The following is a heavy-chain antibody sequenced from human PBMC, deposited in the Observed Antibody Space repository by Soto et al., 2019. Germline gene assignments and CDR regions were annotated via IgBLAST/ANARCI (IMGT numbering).Heavy chain of an antibody. D-gene: IGHD1-26*01. CDR1: RLNFRDFW. Sequence: PGGSVGLYCAASRLNFRDFWMHWVRQPPGKGPEWVSNIPSDGRDVSYADSVRGRFTISRDDARNTLYLQMSDLRVEDTAIYYCTRDDSGRGIDYCGQGTQVTVSS. J-gene: IGHJ4*02. CDR2: IPSDGRDV. V-gene: IGHV3-74*01. CDR3: TRDDSGRGIDY.